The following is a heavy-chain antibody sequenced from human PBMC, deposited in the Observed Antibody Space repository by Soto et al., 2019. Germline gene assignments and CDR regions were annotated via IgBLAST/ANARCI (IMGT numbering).Heavy chain of an antibody. Sequence: QVQLVQSGAEVKKPGASVKVSRKASGYTFTNYGISWVRQAPGQGLEWMGWINTYNGNTNHAQKLQGRVTMTTDTSTSTAYMELMSLRSDDTAVYYCARGVGSGTYYNQYNWFDPWGQGTLVTVSS. CDR1: GYTFTNYG. J-gene: IGHJ5*02. CDR2: INTYNGNT. V-gene: IGHV1-18*01. D-gene: IGHD3-10*01. CDR3: ARGVGSGTYYNQYNWFDP.